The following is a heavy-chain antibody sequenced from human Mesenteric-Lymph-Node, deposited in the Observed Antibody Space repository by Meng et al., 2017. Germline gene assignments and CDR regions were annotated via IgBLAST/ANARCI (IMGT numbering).Heavy chain of an antibody. D-gene: IGHD3-9*01. CDR3: ARDRGYYDILTGYYAMSYFDY. CDR2: IIPILGIA. V-gene: IGHV1-69*04. Sequence: SVKVSCKASGGTFSSYAISWVRQAPGQGLEWMGRIIPILGIANYAQKFQGRATITADKSTSTAYMELSSLRSEDTAVYYCARDRGYYDILTGYYAMSYFDYWGQGTLVTVSS. J-gene: IGHJ4*02. CDR1: GGTFSSYA.